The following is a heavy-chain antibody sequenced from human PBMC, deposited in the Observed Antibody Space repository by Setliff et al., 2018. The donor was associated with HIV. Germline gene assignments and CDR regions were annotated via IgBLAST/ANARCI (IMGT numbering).Heavy chain of an antibody. CDR1: GGSFSDYY. J-gene: IGHJ6*03. Sequence: SETLSLTCAVYGGSFSDYYWTWIRQSPGKGLEWIGEINHRGSTKYNPSLKSRVTISVDTSKNQFSLKLSSVTAADTAFYYCARGFSGDYLFTGYLDVWGKGTTVTVSS. CDR2: INHRGST. D-gene: IGHD3-22*01. CDR3: ARGFSGDYLFTGYLDV. V-gene: IGHV4-34*01.